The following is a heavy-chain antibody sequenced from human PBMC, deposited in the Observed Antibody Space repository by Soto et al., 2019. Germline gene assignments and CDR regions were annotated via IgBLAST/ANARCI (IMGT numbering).Heavy chain of an antibody. CDR2: TSYDGTYE. J-gene: IGHJ6*02. Sequence: GGSLRLSCVASGLILNKYTMFCVCQVLGRGLVRVTVTSYDGTYEYYADSEKGRFTISRDNSKSTLYLQMNSLRVADTAVYYCARDLEYCSGASCGDYYYGMDVWGQGTTVTVSS. D-gene: IGHD2-15*01. V-gene: IGHV3-30-3*01. CDR3: ARDLEYCSGASCGDYYYGMDV. CDR1: GLILNKYT.